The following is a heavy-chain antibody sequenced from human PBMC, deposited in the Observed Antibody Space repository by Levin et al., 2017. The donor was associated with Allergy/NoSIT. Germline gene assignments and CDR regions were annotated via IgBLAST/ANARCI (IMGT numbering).Heavy chain of an antibody. J-gene: IGHJ6*03. V-gene: IGHV1-18*01. D-gene: IGHD5-12*01. Sequence: ASVKVSCKASGYTFTSYGISWVRQAPGQGLEWMGWISAYNGNTNYAQKLQGRVTMTTDTSTSTAYMELRSLRSDDTAVYYCARGGASVATIWKPPYYYYYMDVWGKGTTVTVSS. CDR1: GYTFTSYG. CDR3: ARGGASVATIWKPPYYYYYMDV. CDR2: ISAYNGNT.